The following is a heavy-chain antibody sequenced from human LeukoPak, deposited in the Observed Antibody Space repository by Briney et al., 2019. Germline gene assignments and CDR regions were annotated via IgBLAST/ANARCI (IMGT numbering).Heavy chain of an antibody. Sequence: ASVKVSCKASGYTFTYCVINGVRQASGQGLEWMGWMNPNSGNTGYGQSFQGRITMNRDISIGTAYMEWSNLTSEDTSIYFCTRGASGRRDNWGQGTLVIVSA. CDR3: TRGASGRRDN. CDR2: MNPNSGNT. CDR1: GYTFTYCV. D-gene: IGHD6-19*01. V-gene: IGHV1-8*01. J-gene: IGHJ4*02.